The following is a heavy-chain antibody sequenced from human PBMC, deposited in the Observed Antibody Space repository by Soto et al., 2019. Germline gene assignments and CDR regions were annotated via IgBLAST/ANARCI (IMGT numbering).Heavy chain of an antibody. D-gene: IGHD1-1*01. J-gene: IGHJ4*02. V-gene: IGHV4-34*01. CDR1: GGSISGYQ. CDR2: INHSGST. Sequence: SETLSLTCAVYGGSISGYQWTWIRQSPGKGLEWIGEINHSGSTNYNPSLKRRVTISVDPSKNQLSLKLSSVTAADTAVYYCARDELEGLFDYWGQGILVTVSS. CDR3: ARDELEGLFDY.